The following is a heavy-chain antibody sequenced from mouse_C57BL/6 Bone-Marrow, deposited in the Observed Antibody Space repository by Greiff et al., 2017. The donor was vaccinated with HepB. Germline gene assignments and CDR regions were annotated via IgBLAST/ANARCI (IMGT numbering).Heavy chain of an antibody. D-gene: IGHD1-1*01. CDR2: IDPSDSYT. CDR3: ASSYYVLDY. CDR1: GYTFTSYW. Sequence: VQLQQPGAELVKPGASVKLSCKASGYTFTSYWMQWVKQRPGQGLEWIGEIDPSDSYTNYNQKFKGKATLTVDQSSSTAYMQLNSLTSEDSAVYYCASSYYVLDYWGQGTTLTVSS. V-gene: IGHV1-50*01. J-gene: IGHJ2*01.